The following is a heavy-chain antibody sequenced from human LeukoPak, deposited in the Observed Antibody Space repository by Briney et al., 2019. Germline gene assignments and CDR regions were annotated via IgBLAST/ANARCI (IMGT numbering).Heavy chain of an antibody. Sequence: GGSLRLSCAASGFTLSNYWMHWVRQAPGKGLVWVSHINTDGTTTNYADSVKGRFTISRDNSKNTVYLQMNSLRAEDTAVYYCARYYYDSSGYPYYFDYWGQGTLVTVSS. CDR2: INTDGTTT. D-gene: IGHD3-22*01. CDR3: ARYYYDSSGYPYYFDY. J-gene: IGHJ4*02. V-gene: IGHV3-74*01. CDR1: GFTLSNYW.